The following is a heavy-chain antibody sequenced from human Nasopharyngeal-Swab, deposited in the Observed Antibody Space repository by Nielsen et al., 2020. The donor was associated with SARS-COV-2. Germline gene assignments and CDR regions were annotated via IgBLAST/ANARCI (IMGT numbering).Heavy chain of an antibody. V-gene: IGHV3-48*02. J-gene: IGHJ4*02. Sequence: GESLKISCAASGFTFSDHSMIWVRQAPGQGLEWVSYISGSGSTLYYADSVKGRITVSRDNAKSSLYLQMSSLRDEDTAVYYCVREFEATGATYLDYWGLGTLVTVSS. CDR1: GFTFSDHS. D-gene: IGHD1-26*01. CDR2: ISGSGSTL. CDR3: VREFEATGATYLDY.